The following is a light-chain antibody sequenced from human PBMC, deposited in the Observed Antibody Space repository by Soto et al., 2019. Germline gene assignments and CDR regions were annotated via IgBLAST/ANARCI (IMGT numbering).Light chain of an antibody. CDR3: SSYTTGTTLYV. J-gene: IGLJ1*01. Sequence: QSALTQPPSASGSPGQSLIVSCTGTSSDIGAYDFVSWYQHHPGKAPKLMIYEVNNRPSGVSNRFSGSKSGNTASLTISGLQAEDEADYYCSSYTTGTTLYVFGTGTKLTVL. CDR2: EVN. V-gene: IGLV2-14*01. CDR1: SSDIGAYDF.